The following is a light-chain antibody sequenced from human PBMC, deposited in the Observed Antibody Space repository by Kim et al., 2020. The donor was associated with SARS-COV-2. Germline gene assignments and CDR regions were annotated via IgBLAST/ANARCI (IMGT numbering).Light chain of an antibody. Sequence: SPGERATLSCRASQSVSSSYLAWYQQKPGQAPRLLIYGASSRATGIPDRFSGSGSGTDFTLTISRLEPEDFALYYCQHYGSSPPLTFGGGTKLEI. J-gene: IGKJ4*01. CDR1: QSVSSSY. CDR2: GAS. CDR3: QHYGSSPPLT. V-gene: IGKV3-20*01.